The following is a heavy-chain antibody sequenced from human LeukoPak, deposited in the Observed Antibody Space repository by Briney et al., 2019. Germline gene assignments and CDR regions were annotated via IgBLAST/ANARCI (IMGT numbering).Heavy chain of an antibody. CDR3: ATLGDFPSDY. Sequence: SETLSLTCTVSGGSISSSSYYWGWIRQPPGKGLEWIGSMSYSGSTYYNPSLTSRVTLSVDTSKNQLSLKVSSVTDADTAVYYCATLGDFPSDYWGQGTLVTVSS. CDR2: MSYSGST. J-gene: IGHJ4*02. V-gene: IGHV4-39*07. D-gene: IGHD4-17*01. CDR1: GGSISSSSYY.